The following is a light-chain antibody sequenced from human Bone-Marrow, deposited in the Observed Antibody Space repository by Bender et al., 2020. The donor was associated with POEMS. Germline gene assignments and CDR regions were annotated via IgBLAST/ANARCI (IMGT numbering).Light chain of an antibody. CDR1: SSDVGAYNY. V-gene: IGLV2-14*01. Sequence: QSALTQPASVSGSPGQSITISCTGTSSDVGAYNYVSWYQQYPGKAPKLVIYEVSKRPSGVPDRFSGSKYGTSASLAITGLQAEDEADYYCQSYDTSLSVPVFGGGTKLTVL. J-gene: IGLJ2*01. CDR2: EVS. CDR3: QSYDTSLSVPV.